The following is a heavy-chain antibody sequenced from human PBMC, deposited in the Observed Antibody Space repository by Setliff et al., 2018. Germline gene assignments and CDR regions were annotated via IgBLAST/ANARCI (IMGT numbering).Heavy chain of an antibody. CDR3: ARLSWNGLRYYGLDG. Sequence: SETLSLTCNVSGVSISSYYWSWIRQPPGKGLESIGYIQKSGGTNYNPALKSRVTISVDTSTNQFSLKLRSVTAADTAVYYCARLSWNGLRYYGLDGWGQGTTVS. J-gene: IGHJ6*02. D-gene: IGHD3-3*01. CDR1: GVSISSYY. V-gene: IGHV4-59*01. CDR2: IQKSGGT.